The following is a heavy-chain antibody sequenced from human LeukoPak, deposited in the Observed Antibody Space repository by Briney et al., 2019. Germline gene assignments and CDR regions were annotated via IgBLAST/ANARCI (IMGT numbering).Heavy chain of an antibody. Sequence: GASVKVSCKASGYNFTSYGISWVRQAPGQGLEWMGWISAYNGNTNYAQKLQGRVTMTTDTSTSTAYMELRSLRSDDTAVYYCARARSYSPLNWFDPWGQGTLVTVSS. J-gene: IGHJ5*02. D-gene: IGHD2-15*01. V-gene: IGHV1-18*01. CDR1: GYNFTSYG. CDR2: ISAYNGNT. CDR3: ARARSYSPLNWFDP.